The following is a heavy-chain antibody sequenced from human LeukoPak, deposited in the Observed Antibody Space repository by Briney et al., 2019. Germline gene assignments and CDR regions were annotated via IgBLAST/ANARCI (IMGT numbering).Heavy chain of an antibody. D-gene: IGHD3-22*01. Sequence: PGRSLRLSCAASGFTFDDYAMHWVRQAPGKGLEWVSGISWNSGSIGYADSVEGRFTISRDNAKNSLYLQMNSLRAEDTALYYCAKGHYYDSSGYSDYWGQGTLVTVSS. CDR1: GFTFDDYA. V-gene: IGHV3-9*01. CDR3: AKGHYYDSSGYSDY. CDR2: ISWNSGSI. J-gene: IGHJ4*02.